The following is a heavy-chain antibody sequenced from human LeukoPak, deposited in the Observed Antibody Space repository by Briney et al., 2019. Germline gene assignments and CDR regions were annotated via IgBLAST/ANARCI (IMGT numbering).Heavy chain of an antibody. Sequence: GGSLRLSCAASGFTFDSFGMHWVRQAPGKGLEWVAVVSYDGSNKYFADSVKGRFTISRDNSKNTLYLQMNSLRAEDTAVYYCAKDYDSSGWAAFDIWGQGTMVTVSS. CDR3: AKDYDSSGWAAFDI. D-gene: IGHD3-22*01. J-gene: IGHJ3*02. V-gene: IGHV3-30*18. CDR2: VSYDGSNK. CDR1: GFTFDSFG.